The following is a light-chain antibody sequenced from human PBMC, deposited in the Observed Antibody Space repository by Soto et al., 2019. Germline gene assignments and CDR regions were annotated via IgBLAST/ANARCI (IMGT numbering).Light chain of an antibody. CDR1: SSDVGGYNY. V-gene: IGLV2-14*01. CDR2: DVS. CDR3: SSYTSSSTLYV. Sequence: QSALTQPASVSGSPGQSITISCTGTSSDVGGYNYVSWYQQHPGKAPKLMIFDVSNRTSGVSNRFSGSKSGNTASLTISGLQAEDEAAYYCSSYTSSSTLYVFGTGTKVTVL. J-gene: IGLJ1*01.